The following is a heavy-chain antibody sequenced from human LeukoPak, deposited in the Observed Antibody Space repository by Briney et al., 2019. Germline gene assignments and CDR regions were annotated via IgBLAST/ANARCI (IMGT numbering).Heavy chain of an antibody. J-gene: IGHJ4*02. V-gene: IGHV3-53*01. D-gene: IGHD3-22*01. Sequence: GGSLRLSCAASGFTVDSNYLSWVRQAPGKGLEWVSTIYTGGNTYYAASVKGRFTISRDFSKNTVFLRMNSPRAEDTAMYYCARGDDSGYYDYFDYWGQGALVTVSS. CDR3: ARGDDSGYYDYFDY. CDR2: IYTGGNT. CDR1: GFTVDSNY.